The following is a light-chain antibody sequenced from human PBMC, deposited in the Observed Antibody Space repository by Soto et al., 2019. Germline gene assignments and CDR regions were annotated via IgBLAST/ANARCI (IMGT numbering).Light chain of an antibody. CDR3: QQLDSMPIT. CDR2: IAS. V-gene: IGKV1-5*01. CDR1: QTISSW. Sequence: DSQMTQSPSTLSGSVGDRVTITCRASQTISSWLAWYQQKPGKAPKLLISIASILQSGVPSRFSGSGSGTDFVLTISSLQPEDSATYYCQQLDSMPITFGQGTRLEIK. J-gene: IGKJ5*01.